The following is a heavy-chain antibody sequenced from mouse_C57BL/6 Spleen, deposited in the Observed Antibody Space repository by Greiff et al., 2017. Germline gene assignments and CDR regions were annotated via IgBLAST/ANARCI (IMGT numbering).Heavy chain of an antibody. CDR2: IDPSDSYT. CDR3: AANYYSNDVGLDY. Sequence: QVQLQQPGAELVMPGASVKLSCKASGYTFTSYWMHWVKQRPGQGLEWIGEIDPSDSYTNYNQKFKGKSTLTVDKSSSTAYMQLSSLTSEDSAVYYCAANYYSNDVGLDYWGQGTTVTVSS. J-gene: IGHJ4*01. D-gene: IGHD2-5*01. CDR1: GYTFTSYW. V-gene: IGHV1-69*01.